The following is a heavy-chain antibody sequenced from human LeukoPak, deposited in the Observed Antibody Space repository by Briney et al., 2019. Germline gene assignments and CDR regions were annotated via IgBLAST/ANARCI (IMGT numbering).Heavy chain of an antibody. CDR2: IYYSGST. J-gene: IGHJ6*02. CDR3: ARAVWFGWLLPYYYYGRDV. Sequence: PSDTLTLTCTVSGGSLSSYYWRWIRQPPGKGLEWIGYIYYSGSTNYNPSLMIRVPLSVPTSKIQFSLKLSSVTAADTAVYYCARAVWFGWLLPYYYYGRDVWGQGTTVTVSS. CDR1: GGSLSSYY. D-gene: IGHD3-9*01. V-gene: IGHV4-59*07.